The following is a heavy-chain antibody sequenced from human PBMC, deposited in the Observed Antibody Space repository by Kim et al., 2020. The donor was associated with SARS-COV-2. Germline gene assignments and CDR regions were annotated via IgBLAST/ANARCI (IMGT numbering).Heavy chain of an antibody. D-gene: IGHD1-1*01. V-gene: IGHV1-46*01. CDR2: SGGST. Sequence: SGGSTSYAQKFQGRVTMTRDTSTSTVYMELSSLRSEDTAVYYCARGGTSPWGQGTLVTVSS. CDR3: ARGGTSP. J-gene: IGHJ5*02.